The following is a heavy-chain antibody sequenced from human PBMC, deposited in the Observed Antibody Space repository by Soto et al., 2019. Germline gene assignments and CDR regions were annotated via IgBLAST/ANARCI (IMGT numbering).Heavy chain of an antibody. J-gene: IGHJ3*02. Sequence: QVQLVQSGAEVKKPGASVKVSCKASGYTFTSYAMHWVRQAPGQRLEWMGWINAGNGNTKYSQKFQGRVTITRDTSASTAYMELSSLRSEDTAVYYCARADPIAVAAFDIWGQGTIVTVSS. CDR1: GYTFTSYA. CDR2: INAGNGNT. CDR3: ARADPIAVAAFDI. D-gene: IGHD6-19*01. V-gene: IGHV1-3*01.